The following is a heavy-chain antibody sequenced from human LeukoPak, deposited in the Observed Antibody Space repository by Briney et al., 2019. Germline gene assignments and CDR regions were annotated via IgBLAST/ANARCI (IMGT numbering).Heavy chain of an antibody. J-gene: IGHJ3*02. CDR3: ARDFGYCSSTSCYTAFDI. CDR2: INHSGST. Sequence: SETLSLTCAVYGGSFSVYYWSWIRQPPGKGLEWIGEINHSGSTNYNPSLKSRVTISVDTSKNQFSLKLSSVTAADTALYYCARDFGYCSSTSCYTAFDIWGQGTMVTVS. CDR1: GGSFSVYY. V-gene: IGHV4-34*01. D-gene: IGHD2-2*01.